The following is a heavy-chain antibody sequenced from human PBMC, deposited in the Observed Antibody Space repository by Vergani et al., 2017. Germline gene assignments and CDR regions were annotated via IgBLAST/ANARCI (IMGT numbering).Heavy chain of an antibody. CDR1: GFTFDDYG. CDR3: ASGYSYGFDAFDI. D-gene: IGHD5-18*01. CDR2: INWNGGST. Sequence: VQLVESGGGVVQPGRSLRLSCAASGFTFDDYGMSWVRQAPGKGLEWVSGINWNGGSTGYADSVKGRFTISRDNAKNSLYLQMNSLRAEDTALYHCASGYSYGFDAFDIWGQGTMVTVSS. V-gene: IGHV3-20*01. J-gene: IGHJ3*02.